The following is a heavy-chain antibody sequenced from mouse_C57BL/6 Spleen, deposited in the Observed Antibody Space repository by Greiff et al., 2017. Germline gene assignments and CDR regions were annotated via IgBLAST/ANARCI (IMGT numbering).Heavy chain of an antibody. CDR1: GYSITSGYY. Sequence: EVKLLESGPGLVKPSQSLSLTCSVTGYSITSGYYWNWIRQFPGNKLEWMGYISYDGSNNYNPSLKNRVSITRDTSKNQFFLKLNSVTTEDTATYYCARSDWDLYYFDYWGQGTTLTVSS. V-gene: IGHV3-6*01. CDR3: ARSDWDLYYFDY. J-gene: IGHJ2*01. CDR2: ISYDGSN. D-gene: IGHD4-1*01.